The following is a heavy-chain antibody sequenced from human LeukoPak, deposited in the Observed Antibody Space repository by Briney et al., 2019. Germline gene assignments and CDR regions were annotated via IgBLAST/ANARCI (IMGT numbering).Heavy chain of an antibody. V-gene: IGHV4-31*03. Sequence: SETLSLTCTVSGGPISSGGYYWSWIRQHPGKGLEWIGYIYYSGSTYYNPSLKSRVTISVDTSKDQFSLKLSSVTAADTAVYYCARASRWGAFDIWGQGTMVTVSS. CDR2: IYYSGST. CDR1: GGPISSGGYY. J-gene: IGHJ3*02. D-gene: IGHD4-23*01. CDR3: ARASRWGAFDI.